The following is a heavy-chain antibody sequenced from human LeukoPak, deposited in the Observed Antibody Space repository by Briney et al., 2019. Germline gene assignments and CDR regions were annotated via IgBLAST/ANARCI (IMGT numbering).Heavy chain of an antibody. J-gene: IGHJ4*02. D-gene: IGHD3-10*01. CDR3: ARALYGSGSPSDY. V-gene: IGHV3-21*01. CDR2: ISSSSSYI. CDR1: GFTFSSYS. Sequence: GGSLRLSCAASGFTFSSYSMNWVRQAPGKGLEWVSSISSSSSYIYYADSVKGRFTISRDNAKNSLYLQMNSLRAEDTAVYYCARALYGSGSPSDYWGQGTLVTVSP.